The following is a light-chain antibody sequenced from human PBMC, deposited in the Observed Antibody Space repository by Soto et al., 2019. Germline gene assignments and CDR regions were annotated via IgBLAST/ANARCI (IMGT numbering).Light chain of an antibody. J-gene: IGLJ2*01. Sequence: QSVLTQPASVSGSPGQSITISCTGTSSDVGSYNLVSWYQQHPGKAPKLMIYEGSERPSGVSNRFSGSKSGNTASLTISGLQAEDEADYYCCSYAGRHVIFGGGTKLTVL. CDR2: EGS. V-gene: IGLV2-23*01. CDR3: CSYAGRHVI. CDR1: SSDVGSYNL.